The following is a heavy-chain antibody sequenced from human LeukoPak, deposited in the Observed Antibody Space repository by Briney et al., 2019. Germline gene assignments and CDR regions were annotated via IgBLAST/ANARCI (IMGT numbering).Heavy chain of an antibody. V-gene: IGHV3-23*01. CDR1: GFTFSNAW. Sequence: QSGGSLRLSCAASGFTFSNAWMIWVRQAPGKGLEWVSAISGSGGSTYYADSVKGRFTISRDNSKNTLYLQMNSLRAEDTAVYYCAKDSQGSTYRVYYGMDVWGQGTTVTVSS. CDR3: AKDSQGSTYRVYYGMDV. J-gene: IGHJ6*02. CDR2: ISGSGGST. D-gene: IGHD5/OR15-5a*01.